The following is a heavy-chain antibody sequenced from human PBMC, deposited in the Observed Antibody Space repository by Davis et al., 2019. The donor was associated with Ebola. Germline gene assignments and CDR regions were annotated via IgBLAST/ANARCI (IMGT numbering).Heavy chain of an antibody. V-gene: IGHV3-11*04. CDR1: GFTFSDYY. Sequence: GESLKISCTASGFTFSDYYMSWIRQAPGKGLEWVSYISSSSSTIYYADSVKGRFTISRDNAKNSLYLQMNSLRDEDTAVYYCARVDSYPLNYYYYYGMDVWGQGTTVTVSS. J-gene: IGHJ6*02. CDR2: ISSSSSTI. D-gene: IGHD5-24*01. CDR3: ARVDSYPLNYYYYYGMDV.